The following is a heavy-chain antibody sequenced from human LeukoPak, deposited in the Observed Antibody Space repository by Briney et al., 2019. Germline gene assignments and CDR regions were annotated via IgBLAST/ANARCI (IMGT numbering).Heavy chain of an antibody. V-gene: IGHV1-2*02. CDR3: ARDHKVPITMVRGVRNWFDP. J-gene: IGHJ5*02. CDR2: INPNRGGT. Sequence: ASVKVSCKASGYTFTGYYMHWVRQAPGQGLVWMGWINPNRGGTNYAQKFQGRVTMTRDTSISTAYMELSRLRSDDTAVYYCARDHKVPITMVRGVRNWFDPWGQGTLVTVSS. CDR1: GYTFTGYY. D-gene: IGHD3-10*01.